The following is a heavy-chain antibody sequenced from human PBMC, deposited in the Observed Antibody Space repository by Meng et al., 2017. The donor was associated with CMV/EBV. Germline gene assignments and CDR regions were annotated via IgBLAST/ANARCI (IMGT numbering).Heavy chain of an antibody. CDR3: AREIGVARYDWYGMDV. Sequence: GGSLRLSCAASGFTFDDYGMSWVRQAPGKGLEWVSGINWNGGSTGYADSVKGRFTISRDNAKNSLYLQMNSLRAEDTAVYYCAREIGVARYDWYGMDVWGQGTTVTVSS. CDR2: INWNGGST. D-gene: IGHD3-3*01. J-gene: IGHJ6*02. V-gene: IGHV3-20*04. CDR1: GFTFDDYG.